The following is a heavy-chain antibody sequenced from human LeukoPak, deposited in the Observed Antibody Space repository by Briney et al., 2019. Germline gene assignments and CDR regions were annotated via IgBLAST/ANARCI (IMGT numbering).Heavy chain of an antibody. CDR1: GFTFSSYS. V-gene: IGHV3-21*01. J-gene: IGHJ4*02. Sequence: GSLRLSCAASGFTFSSYSMNWVRQAQGKGLEWVSSISSSSSYIYYADSVKGRFTISRDNAKNSLYLQMNSLRAEDTAVYYCARGASSSGWSFDYWGQGTLVTVSS. CDR3: ARGASSSGWSFDY. D-gene: IGHD6-19*01. CDR2: ISSSSSYI.